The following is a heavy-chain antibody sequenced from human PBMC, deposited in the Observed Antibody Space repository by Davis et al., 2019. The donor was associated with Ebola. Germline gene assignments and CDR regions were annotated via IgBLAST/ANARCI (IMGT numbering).Heavy chain of an antibody. CDR3: ARAGELRPYFDY. D-gene: IGHD1-26*01. V-gene: IGHV3-30*02. Sequence: PGGSLRLSCAASGFTFSSYGMHWVRQAPGKGLEWVAVIWYDGSNKYYADSVKGRFTISRDNSKNTLYLQMNSLRAEDTAVYYCARAGELRPYFDYWGQGTLVTVSS. J-gene: IGHJ4*02. CDR1: GFTFSSYG. CDR2: IWYDGSNK.